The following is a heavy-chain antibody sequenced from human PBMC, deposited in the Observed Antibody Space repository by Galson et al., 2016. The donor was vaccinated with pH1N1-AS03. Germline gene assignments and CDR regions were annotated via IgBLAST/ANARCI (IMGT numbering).Heavy chain of an antibody. D-gene: IGHD3-16*01. V-gene: IGHV3-53*01. J-gene: IGHJ4*02. CDR3: AREPWGSTQGEY. Sequence: ASGFTINNNYMSWVRQAPGKGLEWVSVIHGGGDTFYADSVKGRFTISRDNSKNTVYLQMNSLRVEDTAVYYCAREPWGSTQGEYWGQGTLVTVSS. CDR1: GFTINNNY. CDR2: IHGGGDT.